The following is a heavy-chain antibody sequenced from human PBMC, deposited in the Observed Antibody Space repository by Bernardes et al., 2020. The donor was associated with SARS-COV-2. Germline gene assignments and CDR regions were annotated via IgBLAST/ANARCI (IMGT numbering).Heavy chain of an antibody. CDR3: ARDSNVSRSFDH. J-gene: IGHJ2*01. CDR1: GCSISSGGYY. CDR2: IYYSGST. D-gene: IGHD2-15*01. V-gene: IGHV4-31*03. Sequence: SETLSLTCTVSGCSISSGGYYWSWTRQHPGKGLEWIGYIYYSGSTYYNPSLKSRVIISVDTSKNQFSLKLSSVTAADTAVYYCARDSNVSRSFDHWSRGTLVTVS.